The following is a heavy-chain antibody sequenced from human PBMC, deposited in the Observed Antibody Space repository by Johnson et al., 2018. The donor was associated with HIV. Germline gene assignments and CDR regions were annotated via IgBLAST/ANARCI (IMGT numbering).Heavy chain of an antibody. Sequence: QVQLVESGGGVVQAGRSLRLSCAASGFTFSSYAMHWVRQAPGKGLEWVAFISYDGSNKYYADSVKGRFTISRDNSKNTLSLQMNSPRVDDTAIYYCARDPFGALDGDAFDIWGQGTMVTVSS. V-gene: IGHV3-30-3*01. CDR3: ARDPFGALDGDAFDI. CDR2: ISYDGSNK. D-gene: IGHD3-10*01. J-gene: IGHJ3*02. CDR1: GFTFSSYA.